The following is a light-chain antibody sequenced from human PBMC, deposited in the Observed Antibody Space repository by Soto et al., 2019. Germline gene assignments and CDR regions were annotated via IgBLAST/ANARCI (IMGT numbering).Light chain of an antibody. CDR3: SSFTSVNTWV. CDR1: NSDIGGYNY. Sequence: QSALTQPASVSGSPGQSITISCTGTNSDIGGYNYVSWYRHHPGEAPKLMIYGVTNRPSGVSTRFSGSKSGNTASLTISGLQDEDEADYYCSSFTSVNTWVFGGGTKLTVL. V-gene: IGLV2-14*01. J-gene: IGLJ3*02. CDR2: GVT.